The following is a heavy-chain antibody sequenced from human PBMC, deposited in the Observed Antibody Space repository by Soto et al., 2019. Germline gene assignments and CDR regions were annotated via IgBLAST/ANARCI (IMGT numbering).Heavy chain of an antibody. CDR2: IYYSGST. D-gene: IGHD3-10*01. CDR3: ARSSISIRGVPFDY. V-gene: IGHV4-30-4*02. J-gene: IGHJ4*02. Sequence: SETLSLTCTVSGGSISSGDYYWSWIRQPPGKGLEWIGYIYYSGSTYYNPSLKSRVTISVDTSKNQFSLKLQICSLKAEDTAVYYCARSSISIRGVPFDYWGQGTLVTVSS. CDR1: GGSISSGDYY.